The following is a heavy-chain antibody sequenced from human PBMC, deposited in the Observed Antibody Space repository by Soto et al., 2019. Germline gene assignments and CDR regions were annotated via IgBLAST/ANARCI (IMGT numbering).Heavy chain of an antibody. J-gene: IGHJ4*02. V-gene: IGHV3-48*03. Sequence: EVKLGESGGGLVQPGGSLRLSCVTSGFTFSTYEMYWLRQAPGRGLEWVSYIGAAGDNIQYADSVRGRFTISRDNAKRSVHLQMNNVRAEDTAHYYCGRSGHSHGLIDNWGQGTLVTVSS. CDR2: IGAAGDNI. CDR3: GRSGHSHGLIDN. CDR1: GFTFSTYE. D-gene: IGHD5-18*01.